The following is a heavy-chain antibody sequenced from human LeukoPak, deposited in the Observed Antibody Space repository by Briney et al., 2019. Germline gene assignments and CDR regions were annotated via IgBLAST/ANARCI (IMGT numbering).Heavy chain of an antibody. D-gene: IGHD3-10*01. CDR2: IYHSGST. CDR3: ARLEGVDY. CDR1: GYSISSDYY. J-gene: IGHJ4*02. Sequence: SETLSLTCAVSGYSISSDYYWGWIRQPPGKGLEWIGSIYHSGSTYYNPSLKSRVTISVDTSKNQFSLKLSSVTAADTAVYYCARLEGVDYWGQGTLVTVSS. V-gene: IGHV4-38-2*01.